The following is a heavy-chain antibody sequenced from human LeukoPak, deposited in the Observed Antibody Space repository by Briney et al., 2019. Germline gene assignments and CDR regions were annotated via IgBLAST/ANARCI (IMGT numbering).Heavy chain of an antibody. J-gene: IGHJ4*02. D-gene: IGHD3-22*01. CDR1: GGSVSSYY. CDR2: IYYSGST. CDR3: ARHHSGTYYYDSSGSFDY. V-gene: IGHV4-59*08. Sequence: PSETLSLTCTVSGGSVSSYYWNWIRQPPGKGLEWIGYIYYSGSTNYNPSLKSRVTISVDTSKNQFSLKLSSVTAADTAVYYCARHHSGTYYYDSSGSFDYWGQGTLVTVSS.